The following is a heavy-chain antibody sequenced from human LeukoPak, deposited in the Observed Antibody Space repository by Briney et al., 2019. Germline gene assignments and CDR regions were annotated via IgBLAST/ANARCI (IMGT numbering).Heavy chain of an antibody. D-gene: IGHD1-26*01. CDR3: ARSSGSYPTGAFGY. J-gene: IGHJ4*02. V-gene: IGHV1-18*01. CDR1: GYTFTSYG. Sequence: ASVKVSCKASGYTFTSYGISWVRQAPGQGLEWMGWISAYNGNTNYAQKLQGRVTMTTDTSTSTAYMELRSLRSDDTAVYYCARSSGSYPTGAFGYWGQGTLVTVSS. CDR2: ISAYNGNT.